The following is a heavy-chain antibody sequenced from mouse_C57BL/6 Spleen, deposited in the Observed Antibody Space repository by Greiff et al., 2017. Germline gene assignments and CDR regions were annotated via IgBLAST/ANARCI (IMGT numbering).Heavy chain of an antibody. CDR2: IYPGGGDT. D-gene: IGHD1-1*01. CDR1: GYAFSSSW. J-gene: IGHJ2*01. Sequence: VKLQESGPELVKPGASVKISCKASGYAFSSSWMNWVKQRPGKGLEWIGRIYPGGGDTNYNGKFKGKATLTADKSSSTAYMQLSSLTSEDSAVYCCANYYGSRGDYWGQGTTLTVSS. V-gene: IGHV1-82*01. CDR3: ANYYGSRGDY.